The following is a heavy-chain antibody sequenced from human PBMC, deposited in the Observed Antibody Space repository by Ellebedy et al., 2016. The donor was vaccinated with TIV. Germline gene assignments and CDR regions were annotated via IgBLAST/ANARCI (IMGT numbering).Heavy chain of an antibody. Sequence: ASVKVSCKASGYTFTDNYLHWVRQAPAQGLEWMGMIASSGGSTTYAQKFRDRVTMTRDTSTNTAYLELSSLRSEDTAVYYCAREDAFDIWGQGTMVTVSS. V-gene: IGHV1-46*01. CDR3: AREDAFDI. CDR2: IASSGGST. J-gene: IGHJ3*02. CDR1: GYTFTDNY.